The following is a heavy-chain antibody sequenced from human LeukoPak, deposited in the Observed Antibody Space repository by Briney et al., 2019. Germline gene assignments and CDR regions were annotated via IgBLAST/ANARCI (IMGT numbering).Heavy chain of an antibody. CDR2: IYSSGST. D-gene: IGHD2/OR15-2a*01. CDR3: ARDLIIAVPGNDY. Sequence: PSETLSLTCTVSGDSITSYYWSWIRQPAGKGLEWIGRIYSSGSTNYNPSLRSRVTMSVDTSKNQFSLKLSSVTAADTAVYYCARDLIIAVPGNDYWGQGTLVTVSS. CDR1: GDSITSYY. V-gene: IGHV4-4*07. J-gene: IGHJ4*02.